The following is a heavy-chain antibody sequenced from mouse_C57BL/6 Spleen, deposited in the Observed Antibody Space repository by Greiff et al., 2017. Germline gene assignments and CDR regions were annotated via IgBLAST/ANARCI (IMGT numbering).Heavy chain of an antibody. Sequence: QVQLKQPGAELVRPGSSVKLSCKASGYTFTSYWMHWVKQRPIQGLEWIGNIDPSDSETHYNQKFKDKATLTVDKSSSTAYMQLSSLTSEDSAVYYCASGDGRNYLDYWGQGTTLTVSS. CDR2: IDPSDSET. D-gene: IGHD1-1*01. J-gene: IGHJ2*01. CDR3: ASGDGRNYLDY. CDR1: GYTFTSYW. V-gene: IGHV1-52*01.